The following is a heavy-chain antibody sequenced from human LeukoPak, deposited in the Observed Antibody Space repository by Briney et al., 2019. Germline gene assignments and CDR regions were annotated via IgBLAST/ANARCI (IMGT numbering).Heavy chain of an antibody. V-gene: IGHV4-59*01. D-gene: IGHD6-19*01. Sequence: SETLSLTCAVSGGSISSYYWSWIRQPPGKGLEWVGYIHYSGNTNYNPSLKSRVTISVDTSKNQFSLKLSSVTAADTAVYYCARDKNPMYSSGWFDYWGQGTLVTVSS. J-gene: IGHJ4*02. CDR2: IHYSGNT. CDR1: GGSISSYY. CDR3: ARDKNPMYSSGWFDY.